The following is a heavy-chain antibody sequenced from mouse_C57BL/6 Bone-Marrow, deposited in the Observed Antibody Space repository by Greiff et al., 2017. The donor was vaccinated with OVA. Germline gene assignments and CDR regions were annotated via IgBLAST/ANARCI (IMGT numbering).Heavy chain of an antibody. Sequence: DVKLVESGGDLVKPGGSLKLSCAASGFTFSSYGMSWVRQTPDKRLEWVATISSGGSYTYYADTVKGRFTISRDNAKNTLFLQMTSLRSEDTAMYYCAVYYGSSYVGYYYAMDYWGQGTSVTVSS. V-gene: IGHV5-6*02. D-gene: IGHD1-1*01. CDR3: AVYYGSSYVGYYYAMDY. CDR2: ISSGGSYT. J-gene: IGHJ4*01. CDR1: GFTFSSYG.